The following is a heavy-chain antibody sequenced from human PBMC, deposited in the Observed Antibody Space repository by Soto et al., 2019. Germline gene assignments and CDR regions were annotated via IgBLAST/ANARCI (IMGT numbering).Heavy chain of an antibody. CDR2: IDPSDSYT. J-gene: IGHJ6*02. V-gene: IGHV5-10-1*01. CDR1: GYSFTSYW. Sequence: PGESLKISCKGSGYSFTSYWIYWVRQMPGKGLEWMGRIDPSDSYTNYSPSFQGHVTISADKSISIAYLQWSSLKASDTAKYYCTRSPVGYSSSSSQYYYYYYGMDVWGQGTTVTVSS. D-gene: IGHD6-6*01. CDR3: TRSPVGYSSSSSQYYYYYYGMDV.